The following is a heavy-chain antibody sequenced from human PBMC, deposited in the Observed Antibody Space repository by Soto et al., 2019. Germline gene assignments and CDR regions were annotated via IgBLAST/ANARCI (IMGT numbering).Heavy chain of an antibody. CDR3: ARAIKRWEVNYYFDF. D-gene: IGHD1-26*01. CDR2: IVVDSNTA. V-gene: IGHV1-69*06. CDR1: GSTFNNFA. Sequence: QVVLLQSGAEVKEPESSVRVSCQVSGSTFNNFAFSWVRQAPGHGPEWMGGIVVDSNTAEYSQRFQDRVTITEDTSTDTLFMELGSLTFEDSAVFYCARAIKRWEVNYYFDFWGQGTLVTVSS. J-gene: IGHJ4*02.